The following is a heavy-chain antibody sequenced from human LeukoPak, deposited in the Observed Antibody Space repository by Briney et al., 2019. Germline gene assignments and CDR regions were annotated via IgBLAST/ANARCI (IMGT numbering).Heavy chain of an antibody. CDR2: IYYSGST. D-gene: IGHD3-22*01. V-gene: IGHV4-59*01. CDR1: GGSISSYY. J-gene: IGHJ1*01. CDR3: AAPHYYDSSGYLVFQH. Sequence: PSETLSLTCTVSGGSISSYYWSWIRQPPGKGLEWIGYIYYSGSTNYNPSLKSRVTISVDTSKNQFSLKLSSVTAADTAVYYCAAPHYYDSSGYLVFQHWGQGTLVTVSS.